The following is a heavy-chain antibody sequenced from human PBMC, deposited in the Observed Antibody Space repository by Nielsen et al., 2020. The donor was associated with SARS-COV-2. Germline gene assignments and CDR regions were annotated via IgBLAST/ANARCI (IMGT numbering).Heavy chain of an antibody. CDR3: TRRVAGGTMDV. J-gene: IGHJ6*02. CDR2: IGVSGGGT. V-gene: IGHV3-23*01. Sequence: GGSLRLSCAASGFTFSNFAMNWVRQAPGKGLEWVSTIGVSGGGTYYADSLKGRFTISRDNSKTTLYLQMNSLGADDTAIYYCTRRVAGGTMDVWGQGTTVTVSS. CDR1: GFTFSNFA. D-gene: IGHD6-19*01.